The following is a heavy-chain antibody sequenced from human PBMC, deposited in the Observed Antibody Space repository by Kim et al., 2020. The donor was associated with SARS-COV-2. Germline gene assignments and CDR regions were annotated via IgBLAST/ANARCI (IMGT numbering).Heavy chain of an antibody. D-gene: IGHD4-4*01. CDR3: ARDDDDSHLGYYFDL. V-gene: IGHV3-23*01. CDR2: ITPSGSAT. Sequence: GGSLRLSCVGSGFSFNSNGLNWVRQAPGKGLEWVLGITPSGSATYVADSVKGRFTVSRDNSKNKLYLQMNNLTAGDTAIYYCARDDDDSHLGYYFDLWG. CDR1: GFSFNSNG. J-gene: IGHJ4*01.